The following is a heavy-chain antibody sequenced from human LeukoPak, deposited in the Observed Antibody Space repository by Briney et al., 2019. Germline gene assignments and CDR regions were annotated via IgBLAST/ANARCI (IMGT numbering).Heavy chain of an antibody. Sequence: PSETLSLTCAVYGGSFSGYYWSWIRQPPGKGLEWIGEINHSGSTNYNPSLKSRVTISVDTSKNQFSLKLSSVTAADTAVYYCARVGHLAAAGTYDYWGQGTLVTVSS. V-gene: IGHV4-34*01. CDR3: ARVGHLAAAGTYDY. D-gene: IGHD6-13*01. J-gene: IGHJ4*02. CDR1: GGSFSGYY. CDR2: INHSGST.